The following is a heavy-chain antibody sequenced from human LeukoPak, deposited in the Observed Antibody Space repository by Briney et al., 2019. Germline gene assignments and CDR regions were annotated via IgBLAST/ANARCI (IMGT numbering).Heavy chain of an antibody. CDR2: INKDGGEK. CDR1: GFTFSSYW. D-gene: IGHD6-6*01. CDR3: AKGAPSSSSIFDF. Sequence: GGSLRLSCAASGFTFSSYWMSWVRQAPGKGLEWVANINKDGGEKYYVDSVKGRFTISRDNAKNSLYLQMNSLRADDTAVYYCAKGAPSSSSIFDFWGPGTLVTVSS. V-gene: IGHV3-7*03. J-gene: IGHJ4*02.